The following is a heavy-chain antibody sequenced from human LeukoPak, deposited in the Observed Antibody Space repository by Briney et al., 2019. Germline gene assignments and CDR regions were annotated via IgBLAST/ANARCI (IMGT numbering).Heavy chain of an antibody. V-gene: IGHV1-8*01. Sequence: GASVKVSCKASGYTFTSYDINWVRQATGQGLEWLGGMNPNSGNTGYAQKFQGRVTMTRNTSISTAYMELSSLRSEDTAVYYCASLNYDSSGSDAFDIWGQGTMVTVSS. CDR3: ASLNYDSSGSDAFDI. J-gene: IGHJ3*02. D-gene: IGHD3-22*01. CDR1: GYTFTSYD. CDR2: MNPNSGNT.